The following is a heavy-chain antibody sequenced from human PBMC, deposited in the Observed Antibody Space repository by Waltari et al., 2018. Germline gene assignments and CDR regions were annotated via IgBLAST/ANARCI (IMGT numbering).Heavy chain of an antibody. CDR3: ARRAAITAAGPTYYMDV. V-gene: IGHV4-38-2*01. CDR1: GYSISSGYY. Sequence: QVQLQESGPGLVKPSETLSLTCAVSGYSISSGYYWGWIRQPPGKGLEWIGNIYHSGRTHYNPSRKSRVTISGDTSKNQCSLKLSSVTAADTAGYYCARRAAITAAGPTYYMDVWGKGTTVTVSS. CDR2: IYHSGRT. D-gene: IGHD6-13*01. J-gene: IGHJ6*03.